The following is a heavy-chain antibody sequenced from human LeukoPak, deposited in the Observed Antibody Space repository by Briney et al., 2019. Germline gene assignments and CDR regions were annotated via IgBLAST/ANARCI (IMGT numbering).Heavy chain of an antibody. V-gene: IGHV4-34*01. J-gene: IGHJ6*03. Sequence: SETLSLTCAVYGGSFSGYYWSWIRQPPGKGLEWIGEINHSGNTNYNPSLKSRVTISVDTSKNQFSLKLSSVTAADTAVYYCAKISGSYLPPYYYYYMDVWGKGTTVTVSS. CDR2: INHSGNT. D-gene: IGHD1-26*01. CDR1: GGSFSGYY. CDR3: AKISGSYLPPYYYYYMDV.